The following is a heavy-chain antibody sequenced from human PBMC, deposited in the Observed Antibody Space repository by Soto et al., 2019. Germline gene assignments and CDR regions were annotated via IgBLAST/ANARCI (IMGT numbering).Heavy chain of an antibody. V-gene: IGHV4-61*05. CDR3: AKNWNWGSLVH. J-gene: IGHJ4*02. CDR1: GGSTRHSSYF. CDR2: IYYSGST. Sequence: SETLSLTCAVSGGSTRHSSYFWGWIRQPPGKGLEWIGYIYYSGSTNYNPSLKSRVTISVDTSKNQFSLKLSSVTAADTAVYYCAKNWNWGSLVHWGQGTLVTVSS. D-gene: IGHD7-27*01.